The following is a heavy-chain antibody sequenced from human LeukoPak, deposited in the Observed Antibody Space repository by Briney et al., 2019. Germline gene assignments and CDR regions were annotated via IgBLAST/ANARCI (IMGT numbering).Heavy chain of an antibody. Sequence: PSGTLSLTCTVSGGSISSSSYYWGWIRQPPGKGLEWIGSIYYSGSTYYNPSLKSRVTISVDTSKNQFSLKLSSVTAADTAVYYCARRRGSSSWVLFAFDIWGQGTMVTVSS. D-gene: IGHD6-13*01. V-gene: IGHV4-39*01. J-gene: IGHJ3*02. CDR2: IYYSGST. CDR1: GGSISSSSYY. CDR3: ARRRGSSSWVLFAFDI.